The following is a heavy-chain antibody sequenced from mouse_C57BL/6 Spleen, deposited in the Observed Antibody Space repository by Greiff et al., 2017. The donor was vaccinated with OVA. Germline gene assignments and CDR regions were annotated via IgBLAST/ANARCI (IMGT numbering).Heavy chain of an antibody. Sequence: QVQLQQSGPELVKPGASVKISCKASGYAFSSSWMNWVKQRPGKGLEWIGRISPGDGDTNYNGKLTGKATLTADKSSSTAYMQLSSLTSEDSAVYVCAREGSRTRYFDVWGTGTTVTVSS. CDR1: GYAFSSSW. J-gene: IGHJ1*03. V-gene: IGHV1-82*01. CDR3: AREGSRTRYFDV. CDR2: ISPGDGDT.